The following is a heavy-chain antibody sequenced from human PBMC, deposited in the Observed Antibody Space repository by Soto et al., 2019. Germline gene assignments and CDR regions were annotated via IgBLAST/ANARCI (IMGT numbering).Heavy chain of an antibody. CDR1: GFTFSSYW. CDR2: IKQDGSEK. Sequence: GGSLRLSCAASGFTFSSYWMSWVRQAPGKGLEWVANIKQDGSEKYYVDSVKGRFTISRDNAKNSLYLQMNSLRAEDTAVYYCARAKFWATVTTFDYWGQGTLVTLSS. D-gene: IGHD4-17*01. CDR3: ARAKFWATVTTFDY. J-gene: IGHJ4*02. V-gene: IGHV3-7*01.